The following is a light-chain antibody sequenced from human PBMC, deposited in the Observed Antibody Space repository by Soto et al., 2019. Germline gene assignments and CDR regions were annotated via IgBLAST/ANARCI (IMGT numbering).Light chain of an antibody. V-gene: IGKV3-15*01. CDR2: GAS. CDR3: HQYKNWPWT. CDR1: QSVSRY. Sequence: EIAMPQSPASLSVSPVEGATLSCTASQSVSRYLAWYQQKPGQAPRLRIHGASTRAVGVPARFSGSWSGTDFTLTISSLQSEDSAIYYCHQYKNWPWTFGQRTKVDIK. J-gene: IGKJ1*01.